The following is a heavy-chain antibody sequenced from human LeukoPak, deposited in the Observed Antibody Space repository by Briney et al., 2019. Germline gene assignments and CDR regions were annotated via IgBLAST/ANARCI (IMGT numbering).Heavy chain of an antibody. CDR3: ERDFGGY. J-gene: IGHJ4*02. Sequence: GGSLRLACAASGFTFGDLWMSWVRQAPGKGLEWVANIKGDGGEKWYADSVKGRFTISRDNAKNSLYLQMSSLRAADTAVYYCERDFGGYWGQGTLVTVSS. CDR1: GFTFGDLW. D-gene: IGHD3-16*01. CDR2: IKGDGGEK. V-gene: IGHV3-7*05.